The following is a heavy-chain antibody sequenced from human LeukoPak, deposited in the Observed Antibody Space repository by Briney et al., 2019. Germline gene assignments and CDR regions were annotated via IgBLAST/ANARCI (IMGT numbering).Heavy chain of an antibody. V-gene: IGHV3-7*01. J-gene: IGHJ4*02. D-gene: IGHD1-1*01. Sequence: GGSLRLSCAGSGFTFSDFWMTWVRQTPGKGLEWVANIKEDGTEKNLVDSVKGRFTISRDNTKNLLFLDMNNLRGDDTAIYYCVRESRPGGAMGLYHNLDYWGQGTLVAVSS. CDR3: VRESRPGGAMGLYHNLDY. CDR1: GFTFSDFW. CDR2: IKEDGTEK.